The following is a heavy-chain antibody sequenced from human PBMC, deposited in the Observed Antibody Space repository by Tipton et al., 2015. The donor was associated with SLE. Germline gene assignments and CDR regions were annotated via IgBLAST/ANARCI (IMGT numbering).Heavy chain of an antibody. CDR1: GVSISSPGYY. D-gene: IGHD2-2*01. CDR2: IYSSANT. Sequence: TLSLTCTVSGVSISSPGYYWSWIRQPAGKGLEWIGRIYSSANTNYNPSLKSRVTISVDTSKNQFSLKLSSVTAADTAVYYCARGIVVVPDAFDIWGQGTMVTVSS. J-gene: IGHJ3*02. CDR3: ARGIVVVPDAFDI. V-gene: IGHV4-61*02.